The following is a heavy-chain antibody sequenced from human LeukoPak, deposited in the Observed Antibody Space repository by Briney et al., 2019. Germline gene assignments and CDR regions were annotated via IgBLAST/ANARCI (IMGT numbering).Heavy chain of an antibody. J-gene: IGHJ4*02. Sequence: GESLKISCKASGYQFNKFWIGWVRQMPGKGLEWMGLIYPDDSETRYSPSFQGQATISADTSTSSAYLQWRSLKASDTAVYFCVRGYCNTARCSNFDYWGPGTLVTVSS. CDR3: VRGYCNTARCSNFDY. CDR1: GYQFNKFW. D-gene: IGHD2-2*01. CDR2: IYPDDSET. V-gene: IGHV5-51*01.